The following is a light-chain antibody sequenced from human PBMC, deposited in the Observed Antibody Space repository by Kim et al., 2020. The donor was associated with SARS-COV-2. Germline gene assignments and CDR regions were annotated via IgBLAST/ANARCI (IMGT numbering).Light chain of an antibody. CDR2: DNN. V-gene: IGLV1-40*01. J-gene: IGLJ3*02. Sequence: QSVLTQPPSVSGAPGQRVTISCTGSSSNIGANYDVHWYQQLPGTAPKLLIFDNNNRPSGVPDRFSGSKSDTSASLAITGLQTEDEADYYCQSYDTSLRGSLFGGGTKLTVL. CDR1: SSNIGANYD. CDR3: QSYDTSLRGSL.